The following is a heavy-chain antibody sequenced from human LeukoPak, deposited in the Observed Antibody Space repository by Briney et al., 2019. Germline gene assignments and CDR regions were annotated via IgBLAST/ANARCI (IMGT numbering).Heavy chain of an antibody. Sequence: SETLSLTCTVSGDSIDSSSSDYWGWIRQPPGKGLEWIGSIYYSGSTYYNPSLKSRVSISVDTSKNQFSLKLRSVTAADTALYYCGRQDFDSSGYFPNWGQGTLVTVSS. V-gene: IGHV4-39*01. CDR3: GRQDFDSSGYFPN. J-gene: IGHJ4*02. CDR1: GDSIDSSSSDY. D-gene: IGHD3-22*01. CDR2: IYYSGST.